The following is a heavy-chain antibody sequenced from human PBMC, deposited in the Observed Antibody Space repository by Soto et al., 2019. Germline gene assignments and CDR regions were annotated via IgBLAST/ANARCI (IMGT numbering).Heavy chain of an antibody. Sequence: PSETLSLTCTVSGGSVNNLFYYWGWIRQPPGKGLEWIGSIYESGNTYYNSSLKSRATISLDTSKNQFSLKLSSMTAADTAVYFCARLRPSVVLPVAPDSWGQGTLVTVSS. CDR3: ARLRPSVVLPVAPDS. V-gene: IGHV4-39*01. CDR2: IYESGNT. CDR1: GGSVNNLFYY. J-gene: IGHJ4*02. D-gene: IGHD1-7*01.